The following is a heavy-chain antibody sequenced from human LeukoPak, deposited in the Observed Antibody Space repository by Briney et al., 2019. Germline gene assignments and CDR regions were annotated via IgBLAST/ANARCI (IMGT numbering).Heavy chain of an antibody. Sequence: ASVKVSCKASGYTFTSYGISWVRQAPGQGLEWMGWINAYNGNTNYAQKLQGRVTMTTDTSTSTAYMELRSLRSDDTAVYYCARVPSSSWYGWFDPWGQGTLVSVSS. V-gene: IGHV1-18*04. J-gene: IGHJ5*02. CDR1: GYTFTSYG. CDR3: ARVPSSSWYGWFDP. D-gene: IGHD6-13*01. CDR2: INAYNGNT.